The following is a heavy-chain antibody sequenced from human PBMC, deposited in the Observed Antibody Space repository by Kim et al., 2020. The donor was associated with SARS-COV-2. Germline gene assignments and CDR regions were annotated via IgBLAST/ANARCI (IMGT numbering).Heavy chain of an antibody. D-gene: IGHD3-22*01. V-gene: IGHV3-30*01. CDR3: ARAMIVPDNWFDP. Sequence: YADSVKGRFTISRDNSKNTLYLQMNSLRAEDTAVYYCARAMIVPDNWFDPWGQGTLVTVSS. J-gene: IGHJ5*02.